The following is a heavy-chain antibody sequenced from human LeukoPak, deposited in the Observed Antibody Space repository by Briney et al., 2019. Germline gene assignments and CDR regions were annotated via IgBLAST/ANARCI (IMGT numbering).Heavy chain of an antibody. D-gene: IGHD1-14*01. J-gene: IGHJ4*02. Sequence: GGSLRLSCAASGFSFSSSGINWVRQAPGKGLEWVSSIGSTGTDRYYADSVKGRFTISRDKAKNSLYLQMNSLRAEDTAVYYCATETIGRHYDYWGQGTLLTVSS. CDR1: GFSFSSSG. CDR2: IGSTGTDR. CDR3: ATETIGRHYDY. V-gene: IGHV3-21*01.